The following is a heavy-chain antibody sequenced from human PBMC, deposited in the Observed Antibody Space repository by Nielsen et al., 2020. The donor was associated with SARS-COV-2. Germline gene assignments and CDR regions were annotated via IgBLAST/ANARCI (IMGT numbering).Heavy chain of an antibody. J-gene: IGHJ4*02. CDR2: ISYDGSNK. Sequence: GGSLRLSCAASGFTFSSYAMHWVRQAPGKGLEWVAVISYDGSNKYYADSVKGRFTISRDNSKNTLYLQMNSLRAEDTAVYYCARDGSGWYIGYWGQGTLVTVS. CDR1: GFTFSSYA. V-gene: IGHV3-30-3*01. CDR3: ARDGSGWYIGY. D-gene: IGHD6-19*01.